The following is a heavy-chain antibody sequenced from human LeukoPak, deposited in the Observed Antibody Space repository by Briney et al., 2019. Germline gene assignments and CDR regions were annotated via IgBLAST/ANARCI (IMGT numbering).Heavy chain of an antibody. J-gene: IGHJ4*02. CDR3: ERGLGVDTAMVFDY. CDR2: IYYSGST. D-gene: IGHD5-18*01. V-gene: IGHV4-59*01. CDR1: GGSISSYN. Sequence: PSETLSLTCTVSGGSISSYNWSWIRQPPGKGLEWIGYIYYSGSTNYNPSLKSRVTISVDTSKNQFSLKLSSVTAADTAVYYCERGLGVDTAMVFDYWGQGTLVTVSS.